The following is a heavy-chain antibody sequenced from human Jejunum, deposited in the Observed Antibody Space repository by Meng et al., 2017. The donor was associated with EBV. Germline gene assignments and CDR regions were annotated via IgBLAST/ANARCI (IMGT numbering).Heavy chain of an antibody. J-gene: IGHJ5*02. CDR3: ARLGGYASGTYYPIDP. V-gene: IGHV4-34*01. CDR1: GGAFSEYY. CDR2: INHGGGA. Sequence: VQLLPWVPGLVRPSATLSRPCAVYGGAFSEYYWTWIRQPPGKGLEWIGEINHGGGAIYNPSLKSRVTISVDTSKNQFSLKLSSVTAADTAVYYCARLGGYASGTYYPIDPWGQGTLVTVSS. D-gene: IGHD3-10*01.